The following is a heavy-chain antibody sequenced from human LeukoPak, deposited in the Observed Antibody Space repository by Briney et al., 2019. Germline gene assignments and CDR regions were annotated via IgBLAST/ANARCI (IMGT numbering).Heavy chain of an antibody. CDR3: ARGSPGELELRSY. CDR2: IYYSGST. V-gene: IGHV4-59*01. J-gene: IGHJ4*02. Sequence: SETLSLTCTVSGGSLSSYYWSWIRQPPGKGLEWIGYIYYSGSTNYNPSLKSRVTISVDTSKNQFSPRLSSVTAADTAVYYCARGSPGELELRSYWGQGTLVTVSS. CDR1: GGSLSSYY. D-gene: IGHD1-7*01.